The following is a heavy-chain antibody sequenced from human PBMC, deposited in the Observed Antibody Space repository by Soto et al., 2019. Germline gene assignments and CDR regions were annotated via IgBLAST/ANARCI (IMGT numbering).Heavy chain of an antibody. CDR1: GGTFSSYA. D-gene: IGHD1-7*01. J-gene: IGHJ6*02. CDR2: IIPISGTA. Sequence: QVQLVQSGAEVKKPGSSVKVSCKASGGTFSSYAISWVRQAPGQGLEWMGGIIPISGTANYAQKFQGRVTITADESTSTAYMELSSLRSEDTAVYYCARDLPLTGTTYYYGMDVWGQGTTVTVSS. V-gene: IGHV1-69*01. CDR3: ARDLPLTGTTYYYGMDV.